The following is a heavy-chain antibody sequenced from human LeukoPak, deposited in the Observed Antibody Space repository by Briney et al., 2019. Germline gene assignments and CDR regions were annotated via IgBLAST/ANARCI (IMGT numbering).Heavy chain of an antibody. CDR1: GGSISSGDYY. CDR2: IYYSGST. CDR3: ARVVGYYDSSGYHIDY. V-gene: IGHV4-30-4*01. J-gene: IGHJ4*02. D-gene: IGHD3-22*01. Sequence: PSETLSLTCTVSGGSISSGDYYWSWIRQPPGKGLEWIGYIYYSGSTYYNPSLKSRVTISVDTSKNQFSLKLSSVTAADTAVYYCARVVGYYDSSGYHIDYWGQGTLVTVSS.